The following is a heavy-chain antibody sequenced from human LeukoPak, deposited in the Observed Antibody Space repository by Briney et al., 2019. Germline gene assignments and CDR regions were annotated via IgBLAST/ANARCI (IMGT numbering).Heavy chain of an antibody. D-gene: IGHD3-22*01. V-gene: IGHV3-30*04. CDR3: ARDYYDSSGYYYVGWFDP. Sequence: PGRSLRLSCAASGFTFSSYAMHWVRQAPGKGLEWVAVISYDGSNKYYADSVKGRFTISRDNSKNTLYLQMNSLRAEDTAMYYCARDYYDSSGYYYVGWFDPWGQGTLVTVSS. CDR1: GFTFSSYA. CDR2: ISYDGSNK. J-gene: IGHJ5*02.